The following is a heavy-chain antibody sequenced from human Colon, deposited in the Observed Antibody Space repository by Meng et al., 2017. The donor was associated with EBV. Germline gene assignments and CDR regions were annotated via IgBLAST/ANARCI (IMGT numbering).Heavy chain of an antibody. CDR1: GGSLSIRNW. D-gene: IGHD2-21*02. CDR2: IYHSGST. Sequence: QLQESGPGLGKPSGTLSLTCAVSGGSLSIRNWWCWVRQPPGKGLEWIGEIYHSGSTNYNPSLKSRVTISVDESKNQFSLRLSSVTAADTAVYYCARVGAYCGGDCYHPRWGQGTLVTVSS. J-gene: IGHJ4*02. CDR3: ARVGAYCGGDCYHPR. V-gene: IGHV4-4*02.